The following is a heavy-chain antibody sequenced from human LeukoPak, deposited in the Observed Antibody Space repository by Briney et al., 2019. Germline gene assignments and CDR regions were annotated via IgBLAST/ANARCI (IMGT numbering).Heavy chain of an antibody. CDR2: IYGAEST. V-gene: IGHV3-53*01. Sequence: PGGSLRLSCVASGFTVSGTYMTWVRQAPGKGLEWVSSIYGAESTNYADSVKGRFTISRDNSKNTLYLQMSSLRVEDTAVYYCATRYNYYYLGYWGQGTLVTVSS. D-gene: IGHD5-18*01. CDR1: GFTVSGTY. J-gene: IGHJ4*02. CDR3: ATRYNYYYLGY.